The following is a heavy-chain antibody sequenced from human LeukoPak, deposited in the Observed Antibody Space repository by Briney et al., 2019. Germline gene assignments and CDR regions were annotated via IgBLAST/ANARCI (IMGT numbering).Heavy chain of an antibody. V-gene: IGHV1-24*01. CDR3: ATGKIYCSSTSCSGDY. CDR2: FHPEDSET. CDR1: GDTLTELS. Sequence: ASVKVSCKVSGDTLTELSMHWVRQAPGKGLEWMGGFHPEDSETVYAQKFQGRVTMTEDTSTGTAYMELSSLRSEDTVVYYCATGKIYCSSTSCSGDYWGQGTLVTVSS. J-gene: IGHJ4*02. D-gene: IGHD2-2*01.